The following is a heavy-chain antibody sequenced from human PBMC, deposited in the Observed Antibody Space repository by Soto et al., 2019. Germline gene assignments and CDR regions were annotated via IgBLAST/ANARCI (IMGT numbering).Heavy chain of an antibody. CDR3: ARSTRRITIFGVVTPFNWFDP. J-gene: IGHJ5*02. CDR2: INPSGGST. Sequence: ASVKVSCKASGYTFTSYYMHWVRQAPGQGLEWMGIINPSGGSTSYAQKFQGRVTMTRDTSTSTVYMELSSLRSEDTAVYYCARSTRRITIFGVVTPFNWFDPWGQGTLVTV. D-gene: IGHD3-3*01. CDR1: GYTFTSYY. V-gene: IGHV1-46*01.